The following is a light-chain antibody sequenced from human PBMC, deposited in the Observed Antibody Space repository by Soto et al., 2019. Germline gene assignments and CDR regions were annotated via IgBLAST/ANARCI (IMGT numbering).Light chain of an antibody. CDR2: DAS. Sequence: EIHMTQSPSTLSASVGDRVTITCRASQSISSWLAWYQQKPGKAPKLLIYDASSLESGVPSRFSGSGSGTEFTLTISSLQPDDFATYYCQQYNSYLYTFGQGTK. CDR1: QSISSW. V-gene: IGKV1-5*01. CDR3: QQYNSYLYT. J-gene: IGKJ2*01.